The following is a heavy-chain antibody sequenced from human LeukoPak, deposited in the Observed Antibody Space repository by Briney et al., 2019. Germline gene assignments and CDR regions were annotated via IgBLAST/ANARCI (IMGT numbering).Heavy chain of an antibody. CDR3: AKDGDHSSSWFDLDY. CDR1: GFTFSSYS. Sequence: PGGSLRLSCAASGFTFSSYSMSWVRQAPGKGLEWVSVISGSGGSTHYADSVKGRFTISRDNSKNTLYLQMSSLRAEDMAIYYCAKDGDHSSSWFDLDYWGQGTLVTVSS. J-gene: IGHJ4*02. D-gene: IGHD6-13*01. V-gene: IGHV3-23*01. CDR2: ISGSGGST.